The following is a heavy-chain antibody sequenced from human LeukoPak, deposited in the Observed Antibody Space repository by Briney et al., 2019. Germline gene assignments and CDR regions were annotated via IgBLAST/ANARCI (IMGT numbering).Heavy chain of an antibody. CDR2: ISSSSSYI. Sequence: PGGSLRLSCAASGFTFSSYSMNWVRQAPGKGLEWVSSISSSSSYIYYADSVKGRFTISRDNAKNSLYLQMNSLRAEDTAVYYCARVSLPDIVVVVAANPFDYWGQGTLVTVSS. J-gene: IGHJ4*02. CDR3: ARVSLPDIVVVVAANPFDY. D-gene: IGHD2-15*01. V-gene: IGHV3-21*01. CDR1: GFTFSSYS.